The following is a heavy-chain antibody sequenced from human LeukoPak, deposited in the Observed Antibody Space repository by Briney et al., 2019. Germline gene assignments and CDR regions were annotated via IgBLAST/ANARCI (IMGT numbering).Heavy chain of an antibody. V-gene: IGHV3-23*01. J-gene: IGHJ4*02. CDR2: ISGSGGST. Sequence: PGGSLRLSCAASGFTFSSYDMSWVRQAPGKGLEWVSAISGSGGSTYYADSVKGRFTISRDNSKNTLYLQMNSLRAEDTAVYYCARDSGSYLDEFDYWGQGTLVTVSS. CDR3: ARDSGSYLDEFDY. CDR1: GFTFSSYD. D-gene: IGHD1-26*01.